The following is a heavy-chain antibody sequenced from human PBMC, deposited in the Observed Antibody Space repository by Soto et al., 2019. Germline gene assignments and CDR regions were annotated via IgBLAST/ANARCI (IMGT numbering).Heavy chain of an antibody. Sequence: GGSLRLSCAASGFTFSSYAMSWVRQAPGKGLEWVSAISGSGGSTYYADSVKGRFTISRDNSKNTLYLQMNSLRAEDTAVYYCAKAATQYYYDSSGYYFVTDYWGQGTLVTVSS. V-gene: IGHV3-23*01. CDR2: ISGSGGST. J-gene: IGHJ4*02. CDR3: AKAATQYYYDSSGYYFVTDY. D-gene: IGHD3-22*01. CDR1: GFTFSSYA.